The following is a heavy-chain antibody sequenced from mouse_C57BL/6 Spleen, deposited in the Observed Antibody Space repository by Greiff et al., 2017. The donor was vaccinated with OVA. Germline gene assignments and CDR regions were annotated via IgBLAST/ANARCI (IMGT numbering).Heavy chain of an antibody. CDR3: ARGDGNYDFDY. CDR2: IDPANGTT. D-gene: IGHD2-1*01. CDR1: GFTIKNTY. V-gene: IGHV14-3*01. J-gene: IGHJ2*01. Sequence: EVQLVESVAELVRPGASVKLSCTASGFTIKNTYMHWVKQRPEQGLEWIGRIDPANGTTKYAPKFQGKATITADTSSNTAYLQLSSLTSEDTAIYYCARGDGNYDFDYWGQGTTLTVSS.